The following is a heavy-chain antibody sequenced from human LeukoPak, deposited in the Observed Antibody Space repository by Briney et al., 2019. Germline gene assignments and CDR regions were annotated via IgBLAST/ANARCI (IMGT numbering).Heavy chain of an antibody. CDR1: GYSISSGYY. J-gene: IGHJ3*02. D-gene: IGHD7-27*01. CDR3: AKGPLLTGDAFDI. CDR2: ISSSSSYI. Sequence: ASETLSLTCTVSGYSISSGYYWGWIRQPPGKRLEWVSTISSSSSYIYYADSVKGRFTISRGNAKNSLYLQMNSLRAEDTAVYYCAKGPLLTGDAFDIWGQGTMVTVSS. V-gene: IGHV3-21*01.